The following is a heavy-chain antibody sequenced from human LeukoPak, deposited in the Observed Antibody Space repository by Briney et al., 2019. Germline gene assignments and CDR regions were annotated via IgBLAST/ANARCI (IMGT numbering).Heavy chain of an antibody. CDR3: VRVVSSWTYYYMDV. CDR2: IYHSGNT. Sequence: PSETLSLTCTVSGYSISSGYYWGWIRQPPGKGLEWIASIYHSGNTHNNPSLKSRVSISVDTSKNQFSLKLSSVTAADTAVYYCVRVVSSWTYYYMDVWGKGTTVTVSS. CDR1: GYSISSGYY. V-gene: IGHV4-38-2*02. J-gene: IGHJ6*03. D-gene: IGHD6-13*01.